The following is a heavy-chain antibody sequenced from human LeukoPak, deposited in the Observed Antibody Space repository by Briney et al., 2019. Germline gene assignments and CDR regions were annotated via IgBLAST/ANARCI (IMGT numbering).Heavy chain of an antibody. Sequence: SETPSLTCTVSGGSISSYYWSWIRQPPGKGLEWIGYIYYSGSTNYNPSLKSRVTISVDTSKNQFSLKLSSVTAADTAVYYCAGGPLVVPALNYMDVWGKGTTVTVSS. D-gene: IGHD2-2*01. CDR1: GGSISSYY. J-gene: IGHJ6*03. V-gene: IGHV4-59*01. CDR3: AGGPLVVPALNYMDV. CDR2: IYYSGST.